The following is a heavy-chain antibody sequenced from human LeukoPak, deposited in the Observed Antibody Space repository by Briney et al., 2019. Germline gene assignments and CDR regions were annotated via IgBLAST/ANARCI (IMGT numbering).Heavy chain of an antibody. J-gene: IGHJ4*02. V-gene: IGHV3-23*01. D-gene: IGHD3-10*01. Sequence: TGGSLRLSCAASGFTFSSYAMSWVRQAPGKGLEWVSAISGSGGSTYYADSVKGRFTISRDNSKNTLYLQMNSLRAEDTAVYYCAKSFLGITMVRGVIMALDYWGQGTLVTVSS. CDR1: GFTFSSYA. CDR2: ISGSGGST. CDR3: AKSFLGITMVRGVIMALDY.